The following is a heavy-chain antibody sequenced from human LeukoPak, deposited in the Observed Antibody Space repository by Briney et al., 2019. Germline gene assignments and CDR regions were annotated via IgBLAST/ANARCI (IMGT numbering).Heavy chain of an antibody. D-gene: IGHD2-2*01. CDR2: INHSGST. CDR3: ARVWYCSSTSCYFNYYYYYGMDV. J-gene: IGHJ6*02. CDR1: GGSFSGYY. V-gene: IGHV4-34*01. Sequence: PSETRSLTCTAYGGSFSGYYWSWIRQPPGKGLEWIGEINHSGSTNYNPSLKSRVTISVDTSKNQFSLKLSSVTAADTAVYYCARVWYCSSTSCYFNYYYYYGMDVWGQGTTVTVSS.